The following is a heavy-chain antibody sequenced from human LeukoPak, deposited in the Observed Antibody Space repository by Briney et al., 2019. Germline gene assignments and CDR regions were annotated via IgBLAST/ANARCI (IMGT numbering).Heavy chain of an antibody. CDR1: GGTFSSYA. Sequence: ASVKVSCKASGGTFSSYAISWVRQAPGQGLEWMGGIIPIFGTANYAQKFHGRVTITTAGPTSTAYMERSSLRSEDTAVYYCARDRAVAGAKFDYSGQGTLVTVSS. J-gene: IGHJ4*02. CDR3: ARDRAVAGAKFDY. V-gene: IGHV1-69*05. D-gene: IGHD6-19*01. CDR2: IIPIFGTA.